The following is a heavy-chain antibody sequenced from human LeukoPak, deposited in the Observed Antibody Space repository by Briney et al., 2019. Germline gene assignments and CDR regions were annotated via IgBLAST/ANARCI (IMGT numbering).Heavy chain of an antibody. D-gene: IGHD2-2*01. Sequence: ASVKVSCKASGYTFTGNYMHWVRQAPGQGLEWMGWINPNSGGTNYVQKFQGRVTMTRDTSISTAYMELSRLRSDDTAVYYCAREVAMEVVVRAGAFDIWGQGTMLTVSS. J-gene: IGHJ3*02. V-gene: IGHV1-2*02. CDR2: INPNSGGT. CDR3: AREVAMEVVVRAGAFDI. CDR1: GYTFTGNY.